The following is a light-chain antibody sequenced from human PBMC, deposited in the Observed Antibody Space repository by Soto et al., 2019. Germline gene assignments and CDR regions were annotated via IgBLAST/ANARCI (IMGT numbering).Light chain of an antibody. J-gene: IGKJ1*01. CDR3: QQYGTSPAT. CDR2: GAS. CDR1: QTVSSNF. V-gene: IGKV3-20*01. Sequence: EIVLTHSPCTLSLSPGDRATRSCSASQTVSSNFLAWYQQRPAQAPRLIIHGASTRATGITDRFSGSVSGKDFILIISGLEPEDFAVYYCQQYGTSPATFGQGTKVDIK.